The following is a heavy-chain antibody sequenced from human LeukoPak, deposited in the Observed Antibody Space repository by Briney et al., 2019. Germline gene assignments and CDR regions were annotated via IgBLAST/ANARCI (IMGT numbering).Heavy chain of an antibody. V-gene: IGHV3-30*03. D-gene: IGHD5-24*01. J-gene: IGHJ4*02. CDR1: RFIFSSFA. CDR3: ARPLSPGKRWHPIDS. Sequence: GRSLRLSCAASRFIFSSFAIHWVRQAPGKGLEWVAVISSDGAKKFYVDSVKGRFTISRDNSRDTSYLQLNSLTTEDTALYYCARPLSPGKRWHPIDSWGRGTLVTVSS. CDR2: ISSDGAKK.